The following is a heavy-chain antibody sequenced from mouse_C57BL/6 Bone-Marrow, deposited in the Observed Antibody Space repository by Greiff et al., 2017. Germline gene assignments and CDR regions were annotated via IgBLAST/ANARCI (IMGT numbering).Heavy chain of an antibody. CDR2: IDPETGGT. CDR1: GYTFTDYE. Sequence: QVQLQQSGAELVRPGASVTLSCKASGYTFTDYEMHWVKQTPVHGLEWIGAIDPETGGTAYNQKFKGKAILTADKSSSTAYMELRSLTSEDSAFYYCTRGILDWGQGTLVTVSA. V-gene: IGHV1-15*01. J-gene: IGHJ3*01. D-gene: IGHD4-1*01. CDR3: TRGILD.